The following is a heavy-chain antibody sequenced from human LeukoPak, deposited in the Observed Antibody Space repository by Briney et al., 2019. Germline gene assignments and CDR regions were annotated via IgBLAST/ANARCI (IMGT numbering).Heavy chain of an antibody. CDR3: VRESDTASAGTTDY. D-gene: IGHD6-13*01. V-gene: IGHV3-30-3*01. CDR1: RFTFSSYA. CDR2: ISYDGSNK. J-gene: IGHJ4*02. Sequence: GGSLRLSCAASRFTFSSYAMHWVRQAPGKGLEWVAVISYDGSNKYYADSVKGRFTISRDNSKNTLYLQMNSLRAEDTAVYYCVRESDTASAGTTDYWGQGTLVTVSS.